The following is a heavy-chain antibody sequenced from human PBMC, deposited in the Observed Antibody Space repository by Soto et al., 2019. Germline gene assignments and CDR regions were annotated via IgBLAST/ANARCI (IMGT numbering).Heavy chain of an antibody. J-gene: IGHJ6*02. D-gene: IGHD2-15*01. CDR2: ISWNSGSI. CDR3: AKDRRMWRNVMDV. V-gene: IGHV3-9*01. CDR1: GFTFDDYA. Sequence: EVQLVESGGGLVQPGRSLRLSCAASGFTFDDYAMHWVRQAPGKGLEWVSGISWNSGSIGYADSVKGRFTISRDNAKNSLYLQMNSLRAEDTALYYCAKDRRMWRNVMDVWGQGTTVTVSS.